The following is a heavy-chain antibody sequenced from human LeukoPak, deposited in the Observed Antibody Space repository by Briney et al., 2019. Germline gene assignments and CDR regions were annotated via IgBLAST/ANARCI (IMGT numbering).Heavy chain of an antibody. J-gene: IGHJ3*02. CDR1: GYTFTSYY. V-gene: IGHV1-46*01. D-gene: IGHD4-17*01. Sequence: ASVKVSCXASGYTFTSYYMHWVRQAPGQGLEWMGIINPSGGSTSYAQKFQGRVTMTRDTSTSTVYMELSSLRSEDTAVYYCARVVVGDIAAFDIWGQGTMVTVSS. CDR2: INPSGGST. CDR3: ARVVVGDIAAFDI.